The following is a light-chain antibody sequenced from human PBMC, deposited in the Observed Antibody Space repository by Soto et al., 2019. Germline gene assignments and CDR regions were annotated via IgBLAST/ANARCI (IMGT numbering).Light chain of an antibody. V-gene: IGKV3-15*01. J-gene: IGKJ5*01. CDR1: QSVSSN. CDR2: GAS. Sequence: VMPQSPATLSVSPGASSTLSCRASQSVSSNLAWYQQKPGQAPRLLIYGASTRATGIPARFSGSGSGTEFTLTISSLQSEDFAVYYCQQYNNWPITFGQGTRLEIK. CDR3: QQYNNWPIT.